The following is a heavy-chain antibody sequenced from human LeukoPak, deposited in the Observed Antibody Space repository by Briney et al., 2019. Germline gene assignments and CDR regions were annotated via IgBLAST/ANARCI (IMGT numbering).Heavy chain of an antibody. CDR2: ISSSSSYI. CDR1: GFTFSSYS. J-gene: IGHJ4*02. D-gene: IGHD1-1*01. CDR3: ARVYPGTAHFDY. Sequence: GGSLRLSCAASGFTFSSYSMNWVRQAPGKGLEWVSSISSSSSYIYYADSVKGRFTISRDNAKNSLYLQMNSLRAEDTAVYYCARVYPGTAHFDYWGQGTLVTVPS. V-gene: IGHV3-21*01.